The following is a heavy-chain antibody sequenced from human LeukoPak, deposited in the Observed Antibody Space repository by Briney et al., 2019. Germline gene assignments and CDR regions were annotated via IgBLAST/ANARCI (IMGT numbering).Heavy chain of an antibody. CDR2: INPNSGGT. J-gene: IGHJ4*02. CDR3: ATLGYLTFGGVIVDY. V-gene: IGHV1-2*02. D-gene: IGHD3-16*01. Sequence: ASVKVSCKASGYTFTSYYIYWMRQAPGQGLEWMGWINPNSGGTNYAQKFQGRVTMTEDTSTDTAYMELSSLRSEDTAVYYCATLGYLTFGGVIVDYWGQGTLVTVSS. CDR1: GYTFTSYY.